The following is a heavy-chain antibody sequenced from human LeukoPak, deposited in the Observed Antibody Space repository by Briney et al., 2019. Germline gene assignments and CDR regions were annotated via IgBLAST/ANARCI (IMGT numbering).Heavy chain of an antibody. Sequence: SETLSLTCTVSGGSISSGDYYWRWIRQPPGKGLEWIGYIYYSGSTYYNPSLKSRVTISVDTSKNQFSLKLSSVTAADTAVYYCASLGYCSGGSCYFHDYWGQGTLVTVSS. CDR2: IYYSGST. D-gene: IGHD2-15*01. CDR3: ASLGYCSGGSCYFHDY. V-gene: IGHV4-30-4*01. CDR1: GGSISSGDYY. J-gene: IGHJ4*02.